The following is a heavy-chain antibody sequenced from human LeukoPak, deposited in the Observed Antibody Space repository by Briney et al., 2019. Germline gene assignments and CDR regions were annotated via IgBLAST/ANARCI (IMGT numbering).Heavy chain of an antibody. V-gene: IGHV3-13*01. CDR2: IGTAGDT. CDR1: GFTFSSYD. D-gene: IGHD6-6*01. CDR3: ASGNRYSSSFDY. J-gene: IGHJ4*02. Sequence: GGSLRLSCAASGFTFSSYDMHWVRQATGKGLEWVSAIGTAGDTYYPGSVKGRFTISRENAKNSLYLQMNSLRAEDTAVYYCASGNRYSSSFDYWGQGTLVTVSS.